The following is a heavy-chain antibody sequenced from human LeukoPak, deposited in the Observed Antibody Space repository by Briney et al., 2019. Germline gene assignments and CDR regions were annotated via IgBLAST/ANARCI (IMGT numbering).Heavy chain of an antibody. J-gene: IGHJ4*02. V-gene: IGHV1-24*01. CDR3: ATLSLWFGNFDY. Sequence: GASVKVSCKVSGYTLTELSMHWVRQAPGKGLEWMGGFDPEDGETIYAQKFQGRVTMTEDTSTDTAYMELSSLRSEDTAVYYCATLSLWFGNFDYWGQGTLVTVSS. D-gene: IGHD3-10*01. CDR2: FDPEDGET. CDR1: GYTLTELS.